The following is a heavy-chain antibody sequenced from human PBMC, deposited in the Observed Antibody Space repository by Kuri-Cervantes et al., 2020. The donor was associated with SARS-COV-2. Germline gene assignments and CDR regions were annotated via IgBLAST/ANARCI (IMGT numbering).Heavy chain of an antibody. CDR3: AILRRYGSGPTGYFQH. J-gene: IGHJ1*01. Sequence: GSLRLSCAASGFTFSDYYMSWIRQPPGKGLEWIGYIYYSGSTNYNPSLKSRVTISVDTSKNQFSLKLSSVAAADTAVYYCAILRRYGSGPTGYFQHWGQGTLVTVSS. D-gene: IGHD3-10*01. CDR2: IYYSGST. V-gene: IGHV4-59*01. CDR1: GFTFSDYY.